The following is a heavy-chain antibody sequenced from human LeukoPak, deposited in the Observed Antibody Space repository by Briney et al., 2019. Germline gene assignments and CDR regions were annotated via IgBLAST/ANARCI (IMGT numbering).Heavy chain of an antibody. Sequence: GGSLRLSCAASGFTFSSHWMTWVRQAPGKGLEWVANIKEDGTRKNYMDSVKGRFTISRDNAKNSLYLQMNSLRAEDTAIYYCTRVGYIDEGIDYWGQGTLVTVSS. CDR2: IKEDGTRK. CDR1: GFTFSSHW. J-gene: IGHJ4*02. D-gene: IGHD5-24*01. V-gene: IGHV3-7*04. CDR3: TRVGYIDEGIDY.